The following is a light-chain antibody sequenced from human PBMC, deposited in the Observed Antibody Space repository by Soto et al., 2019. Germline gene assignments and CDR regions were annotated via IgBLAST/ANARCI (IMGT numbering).Light chain of an antibody. CDR2: WAS. Sequence: DIVMTQSPDSLAVSLGERATINCKSSQSVLYSSNNKNYLAWYQQKPGQPPKLLIYWASTRESGVPDRFSGSGSGTEFTLTISSLQSEDSAVYYCHQYNSWPRGTFGPGTKVEIK. CDR1: QSVLYSSNNKNY. J-gene: IGKJ3*01. CDR3: HQYNSWPRGT. V-gene: IGKV4-1*01.